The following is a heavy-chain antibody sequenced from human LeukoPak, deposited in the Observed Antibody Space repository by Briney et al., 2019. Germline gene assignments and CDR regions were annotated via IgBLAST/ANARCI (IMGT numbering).Heavy chain of an antibody. V-gene: IGHV1-46*01. Sequence: ASVKVSCKASGYTFTSYYMHWVRQAPGQGLEWMGIINPSGGSTSYAQKFQGRVTMTRDMSTSTVYMELSSLRSEDTAVYYCARDNQPWFGEPSGFDIWGQGTMVTVSS. CDR3: ARDNQPWFGEPSGFDI. J-gene: IGHJ3*02. CDR2: INPSGGST. CDR1: GYTFTSYY. D-gene: IGHD3-10*01.